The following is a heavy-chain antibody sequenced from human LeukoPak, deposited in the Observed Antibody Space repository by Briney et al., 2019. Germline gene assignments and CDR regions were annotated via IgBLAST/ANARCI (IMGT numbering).Heavy chain of an antibody. CDR2: IWYDGSNV. V-gene: IGHV3-33*01. CDR1: GFTFSSYG. CDR3: ARGFFDVFDI. D-gene: IGHD3-3*01. Sequence: GGSLRLSCAASGFTFSSYGMPWVRQAPGKGLEWVAFIWYDGSNVYYADSVKGRFTFSRDNSKNTLYLQMNSLRADDTAVYYCARGFFDVFDIWGQGTMVTVSS. J-gene: IGHJ3*02.